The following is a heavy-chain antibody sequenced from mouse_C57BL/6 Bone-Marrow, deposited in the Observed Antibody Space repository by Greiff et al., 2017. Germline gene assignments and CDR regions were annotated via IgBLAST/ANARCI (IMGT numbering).Heavy chain of an antibody. CDR1: GFSLTSYA. J-gene: IGHJ4*01. D-gene: IGHD2-5*01. V-gene: IGHV2-9-1*01. CDR2: IRTGRGT. CDR3: ARKRYYSNWAMDY. Sequence: QVQLKQSGPGLVAPSQSLSITCTVSGFSLTSYAISWVRQPPGQGLEWLGVIRTGRGTNYNSAINSRLSISKDNSKSQVSLKMNSRQTDDTARYYCARKRYYSNWAMDYWGQGTSVTVSS.